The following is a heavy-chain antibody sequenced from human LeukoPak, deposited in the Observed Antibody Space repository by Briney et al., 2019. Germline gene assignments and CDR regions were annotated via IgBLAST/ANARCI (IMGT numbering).Heavy chain of an antibody. J-gene: IGHJ4*02. CDR2: IYYSGST. D-gene: IGHD5-24*01. V-gene: IGHV4-39*07. Sequence: KPSETLSLTCTVSGGSISSSSYYWGWIRQPPGKGLEWIGSIYYSGSTYYNPSLKSRVTISVDTSKNQFSLKLSSVTAADTAVYYCARGGDVEMATYWDFDYWGQGTLVTVSS. CDR1: GGSISSSSYY. CDR3: ARGGDVEMATYWDFDY.